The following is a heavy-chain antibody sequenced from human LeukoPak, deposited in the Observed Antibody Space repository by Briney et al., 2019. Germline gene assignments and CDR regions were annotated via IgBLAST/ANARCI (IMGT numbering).Heavy chain of an antibody. Sequence: SETLSLTCTVSGGSISTYYWSWIRQPPGKGLEWIGYIYYSGSTNNNPSLKRRVTISVDTSKNQFSLKLSSVTAADTAVYYCATDGGDAFDIWGQGTMVTVSS. CDR3: ATDGGDAFDI. J-gene: IGHJ3*02. V-gene: IGHV4-59*01. D-gene: IGHD3-16*01. CDR1: GGSISTYY. CDR2: IYYSGST.